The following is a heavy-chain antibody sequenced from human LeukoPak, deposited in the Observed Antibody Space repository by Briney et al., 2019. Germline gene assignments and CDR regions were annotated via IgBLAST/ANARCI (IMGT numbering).Heavy chain of an antibody. V-gene: IGHV3-33*01. CDR1: GFTFSSYG. Sequence: PGGSLRLSCAASGFTFSSYGMHWVRQAPGKGLEWVAVIWYDGSNKYYADSVKGRFTISRDNSKNTLYLQMNSLRAEDTAVYYCARPLGYYGMDVWGQGTTVTVSS. CDR2: IWYDGSNK. CDR3: ARPLGYYGMDV. J-gene: IGHJ6*02. D-gene: IGHD3-10*01.